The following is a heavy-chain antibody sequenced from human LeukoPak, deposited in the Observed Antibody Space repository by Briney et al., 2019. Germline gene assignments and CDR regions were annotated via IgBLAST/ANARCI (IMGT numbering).Heavy chain of an antibody. CDR3: ARSRSGSYLFAFDI. J-gene: IGHJ3*02. CDR2: IYTSGST. Sequence: SETLSLTCTVSGGSISSSSYYWGWIRQPPGTGLEWIGRIYTSGSTNYNPSLKSRVTMSVDTSKNQFSLKLSSVTAADTAVYYCARSRSGSYLFAFDIWGQGTMVTVSS. V-gene: IGHV4-39*07. D-gene: IGHD1-26*01. CDR1: GGSISSSSYY.